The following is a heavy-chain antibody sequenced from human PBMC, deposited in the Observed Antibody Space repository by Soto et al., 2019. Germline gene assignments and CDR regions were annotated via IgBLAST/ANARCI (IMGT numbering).Heavy chain of an antibody. J-gene: IGHJ6*02. V-gene: IGHV1-18*01. D-gene: IGHD2-15*01. CDR3: ARAGAAPYYYYGMDV. CDR2: ISTYNGDT. Sequence: QVQLVQSGAEVRKPGASVKVSCKASGYTFSTSGMSWLRQAPGQGLEWMGWISTYNGDTNDAPKYQDRVTMTSDTSTSTGYMELRSLGSDDTAVYYCARAGAAPYYYYGMDVWGQGTRVTVSS. CDR1: GYTFSTSG.